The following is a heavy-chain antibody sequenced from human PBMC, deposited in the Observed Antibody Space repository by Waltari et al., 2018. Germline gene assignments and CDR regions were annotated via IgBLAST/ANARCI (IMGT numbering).Heavy chain of an antibody. V-gene: IGHV3-74*01. CDR1: GFTFSTFY. D-gene: IGHD1-26*01. CDR3: VRDGGWERGIWRSFDF. CDR2: INPDWTTK. Sequence: EVQLVESGGGLVQPGGSLRLSCEASGFTFSTFYMHWVRQVPGKGLVWVSQINPDWTTKNYADSVKGRFTVSRDNAKNTMYLQLNSLRAEDTAVYRCVRDGGWERGIWRSFDFWGRGTLVTVSS. J-gene: IGHJ4*02.